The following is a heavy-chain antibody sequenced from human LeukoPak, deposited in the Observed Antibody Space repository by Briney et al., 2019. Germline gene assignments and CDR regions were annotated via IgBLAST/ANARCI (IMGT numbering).Heavy chain of an antibody. CDR3: ATASSGWYYYGMDV. CDR1: GYTFTSYG. D-gene: IGHD6-19*01. CDR2: ISAYNGNT. V-gene: IGHV1-18*01. J-gene: IGHJ6*02. Sequence: ASVKVSCKASGYTFTSYGISWVRQAPGQGLEWMGWISAYNGNTNYAQKLQGRVTMTTDTSTSTAYMELRSLRSNDTAVYYCATASSGWYYYGMDVWGQGTTVTVSS.